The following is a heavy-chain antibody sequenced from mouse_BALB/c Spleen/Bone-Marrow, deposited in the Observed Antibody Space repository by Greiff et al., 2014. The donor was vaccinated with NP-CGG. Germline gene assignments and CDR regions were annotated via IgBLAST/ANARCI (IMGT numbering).Heavy chain of an antibody. CDR2: ISNGGGST. D-gene: IGHD1-1*01. V-gene: IGHV5-12-2*01. J-gene: IGHJ2*01. CDR1: GFTFSSYT. CDR3: ARHGGSRGYYFDY. Sequence: EVKLLESGGGLLQPGGSLKLSCAASGFTFSSYTMSWVRQTPEKRLEWVAYISNGGGSTYYPDTVKGRFTISRDNAKNTPYLQMSSLKSEDTAMYYCARHGGSRGYYFDYWGQGTTLTVSS.